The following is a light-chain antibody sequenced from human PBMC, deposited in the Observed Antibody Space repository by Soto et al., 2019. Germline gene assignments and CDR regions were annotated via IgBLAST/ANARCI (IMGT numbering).Light chain of an antibody. Sequence: DMEMTQSPSSLSASVGDRVTITCRASQSISNYLNWYQHKPGKVPKLLIYAASSLQSGVPTRFSGSGSGTDFTLTIHRLQPEDFATYYCQQSYGTPLTFGGGNKIEIK. CDR3: QQSYGTPLT. J-gene: IGKJ4*01. CDR2: AAS. V-gene: IGKV1-39*01. CDR1: QSISNY.